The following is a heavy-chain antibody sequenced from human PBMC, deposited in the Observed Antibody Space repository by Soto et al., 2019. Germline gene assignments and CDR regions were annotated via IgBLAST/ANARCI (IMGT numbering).Heavy chain of an antibody. D-gene: IGHD5-12*01. J-gene: IGHJ3*02. Sequence: GGSLRLSCAASGFTFSSYSMNWVRQAPGKGLEWVSSISSSSSYIYYADSVKGRFTISRDNAKNSLYLQMNSLRAEDTAVYYCASPIERRDGYNYAFDIWGQGTMVTVSS. CDR1: GFTFSSYS. CDR3: ASPIERRDGYNYAFDI. V-gene: IGHV3-21*01. CDR2: ISSSSSYI.